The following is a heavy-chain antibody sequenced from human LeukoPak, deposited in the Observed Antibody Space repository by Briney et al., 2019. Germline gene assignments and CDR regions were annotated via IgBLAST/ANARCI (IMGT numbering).Heavy chain of an antibody. J-gene: IGHJ3*02. V-gene: IGHV3-7*03. D-gene: IGHD6-19*01. CDR3: TSYSSGWYDAFDI. Sequence: PGGSLRLSCAASGFTFSSLWMTWVRQAPGKGPEWVANIKQDGSDQYYVDSVKGRFTISRDNAKNSVSLQMNSLKAEDTAVYYCTSYSSGWYDAFDIWGQGTMVTVSS. CDR2: IKQDGSDQ. CDR1: GFTFSSLW.